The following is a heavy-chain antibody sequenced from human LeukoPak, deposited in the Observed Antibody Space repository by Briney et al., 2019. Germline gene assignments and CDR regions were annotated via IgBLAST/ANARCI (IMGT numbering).Heavy chain of an antibody. CDR2: INPNSGGT. CDR3: ARVSFAEHIVVPNLDY. CDR1: GYTFTGYY. D-gene: IGHD2-21*01. Sequence: ASVKVSCKASGYTFTGYYMHWVRQAPGQGLEWMGWINPNSGGTNYAQKFQGRVTMTRDTSISTAYMELSRLRSDDTAVYYCARVSFAEHIVVPNLDYWGQGTLVTVSS. J-gene: IGHJ4*02. V-gene: IGHV1-2*02.